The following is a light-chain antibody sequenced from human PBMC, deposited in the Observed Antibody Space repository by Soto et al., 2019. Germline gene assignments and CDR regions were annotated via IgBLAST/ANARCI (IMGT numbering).Light chain of an antibody. J-gene: IGLJ2*01. Sequence: QSALTQPASVSGSPGQSITISCTGTSSDVGGYNYVSWSQQHPGKAPKLLISEVSNRPSGVSNRFSGSKSGNTASLTISGLQAEDEADYYCSSYTSSSTLVVFGGGTKLTVL. CDR3: SSYTSSSTLVV. CDR1: SSDVGGYNY. V-gene: IGLV2-14*03. CDR2: EVS.